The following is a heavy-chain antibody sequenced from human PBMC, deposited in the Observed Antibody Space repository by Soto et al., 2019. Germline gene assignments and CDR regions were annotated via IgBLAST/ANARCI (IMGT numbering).Heavy chain of an antibody. Sequence: PSETLSLTCNMSGDSYSISTYSWSWIRQPPGKALQWIGFIYQSGVTSYNPSLASRVSISLDRSNNQCSLKLKSVTAADTALYFCAGMPYTSGLRFDPWGPGTLVTV. J-gene: IGHJ5*02. CDR3: AGMPYTSGLRFDP. V-gene: IGHV4-30-2*01. D-gene: IGHD6-19*01. CDR2: IYQSGVT. CDR1: GDSYSISTYS.